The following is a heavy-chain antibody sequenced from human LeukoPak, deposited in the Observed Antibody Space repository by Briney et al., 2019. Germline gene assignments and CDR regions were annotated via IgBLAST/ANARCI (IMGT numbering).Heavy chain of an antibody. CDR2: ISPSGGST. CDR3: ARVVGLTGYSSSWYSGYYYYMDV. Sequence: EASVKVSCKAFGYTFTSNYMHWVRQAPGQGPEWMGVISPSGGSTNYAQKFQDRVTITADKSASTAYMELSSLRSEDTAVYYCARVVGLTGYSSSWYSGYYYYMDVWGKGTTVTVSS. CDR1: GYTFTSNY. V-gene: IGHV1-46*01. J-gene: IGHJ6*03. D-gene: IGHD6-13*01.